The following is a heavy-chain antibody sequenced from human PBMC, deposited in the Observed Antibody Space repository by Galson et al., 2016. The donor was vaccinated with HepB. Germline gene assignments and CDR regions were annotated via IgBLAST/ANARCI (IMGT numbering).Heavy chain of an antibody. CDR2: MYHSRRT. Sequence: SETLSLTCTVSGGSISNYYWSWIRQPPGKGLEWIGYMYHSRRTNYNPSLESRVTISGDTSKNQFSLKLNSVTAADTAFYYCARVITDIAGARMDVWGKGTTVTVSS. D-gene: IGHD6-13*01. V-gene: IGHV4-59*01. J-gene: IGHJ6*04. CDR3: ARVITDIAGARMDV. CDR1: GGSISNYY.